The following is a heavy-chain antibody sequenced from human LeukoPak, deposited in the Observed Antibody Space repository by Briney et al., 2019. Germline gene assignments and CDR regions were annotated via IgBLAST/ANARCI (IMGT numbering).Heavy chain of an antibody. CDR1: GGTFSSYA. CDR3: ARDFRASWYRYFDY. Sequence: EASVKVSCKASGGTFSSYAISWVRQAPGQGLEWMGRIIPILGIANYAQKFQGRVTITADKSTSTAYMELSSLRSKDTAVYYCARDFRASWYRYFDYWGQGTLVTVSS. D-gene: IGHD6-13*01. J-gene: IGHJ4*02. V-gene: IGHV1-69*04. CDR2: IIPILGIA.